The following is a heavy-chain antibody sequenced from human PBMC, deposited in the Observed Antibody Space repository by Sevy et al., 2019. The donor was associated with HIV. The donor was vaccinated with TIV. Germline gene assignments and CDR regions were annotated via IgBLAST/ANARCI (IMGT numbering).Heavy chain of an antibody. Sequence: SETLSLTCTVSGGSISSGDYYWSWIRQPPGKGLEWIGYVYYSGSRYYNPSLRNRITISVDTSKNQFYLNLSSVTAADTATYYWARENIVVVTAIRGRGFDIWGQGTMVTVSS. V-gene: IGHV4-30-4*01. CDR3: ARENIVVVTAIRGRGFDI. D-gene: IGHD2-21*02. CDR1: GGSISSGDYY. J-gene: IGHJ3*02. CDR2: VYYSGSR.